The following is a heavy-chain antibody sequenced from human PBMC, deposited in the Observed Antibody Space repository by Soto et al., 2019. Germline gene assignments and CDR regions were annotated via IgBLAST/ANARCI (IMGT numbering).Heavy chain of an antibody. J-gene: IGHJ5*02. CDR1: GVTITSSA. Sequence: SVKASCKASGVTITSSAVQWVRQAREQRLEWIGWIVVGSGNTNYAQKFQERVTITRDMSTSTAYMELSSLRSEDTAVYYCAALSPSITIFGVVTPLDPWGQGTLVTVSS. CDR2: IVVGSGNT. D-gene: IGHD3-3*01. V-gene: IGHV1-58*01. CDR3: AALSPSITIFGVVTPLDP.